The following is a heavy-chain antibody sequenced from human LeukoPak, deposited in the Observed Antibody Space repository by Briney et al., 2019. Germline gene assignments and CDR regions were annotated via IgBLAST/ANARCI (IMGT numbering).Heavy chain of an antibody. Sequence: GGSLRLSCAASGFTFSSYGMHWVRQAPGKGLEWAAFIRYDGSNKYYADSVKGRFTISRDNSKNTLYLQMNSLRAEDTAVYYCARDWRSSWYYFDYWGQGTLVTVSS. CDR1: GFTFSSYG. D-gene: IGHD6-13*01. CDR2: IRYDGSNK. CDR3: ARDWRSSWYYFDY. V-gene: IGHV3-30*02. J-gene: IGHJ4*02.